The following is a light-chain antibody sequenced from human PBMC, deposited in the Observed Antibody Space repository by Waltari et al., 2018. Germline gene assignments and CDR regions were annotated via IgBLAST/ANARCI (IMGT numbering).Light chain of an antibody. V-gene: IGKV2-28*01. CDR2: LGS. J-gene: IGKJ4*01. CDR3: MQALQTPLT. Sequence: EIVMTQSPLSLPVTPGEPASISCRSSQSLLHNNGYNYLDWYLQKPGQSPKLLIYLGSNRASGVPDRFSGSGSGTEFTLKISRVEAEDVGVYYCMQALQTPLTFGGGTKVEIK. CDR1: QSLLHNNGYNY.